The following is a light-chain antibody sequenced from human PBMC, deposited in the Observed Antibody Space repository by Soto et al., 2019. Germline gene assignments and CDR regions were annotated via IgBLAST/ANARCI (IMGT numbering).Light chain of an antibody. J-gene: IGKJ1*01. CDR3: QQYFEWPPMT. Sequence: VMTQSPATLSVSPGERATLSCWASETVATNLAWYQQKPGQAPRLLISGASTRAAGISDRFRGSGSGTEFTLTISSLRSEDSAIYYCQQYFEWPPMTFVQWTKVEI. V-gene: IGKV3-15*01. CDR1: ETVATN. CDR2: GAS.